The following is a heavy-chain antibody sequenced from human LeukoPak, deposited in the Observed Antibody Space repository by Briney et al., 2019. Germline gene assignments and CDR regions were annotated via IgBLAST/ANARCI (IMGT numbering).Heavy chain of an antibody. Sequence: GGSLRLSCSASGFTFSGYAMSWVRQAPGKGLEWVSSVSGSGGTTSYADSVRGRFTMSRDSSENTLYLHMDSLRVEDTAVYYCARDGGGYGSSYGMDVWGQGTTVTVSS. D-gene: IGHD2-15*01. V-gene: IGHV3-23*01. CDR2: VSGSGGTT. J-gene: IGHJ6*02. CDR1: GFTFSGYA. CDR3: ARDGGGYGSSYGMDV.